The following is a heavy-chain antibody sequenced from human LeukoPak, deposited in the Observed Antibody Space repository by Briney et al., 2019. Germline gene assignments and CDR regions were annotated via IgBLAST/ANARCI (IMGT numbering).Heavy chain of an antibody. J-gene: IGHJ4*02. Sequence: SETLSLTCSVSDVSISSHYWSWLRQPPGKGLEWIAYMRDTVNTKDNPSFKSRLTLSADTSKNQFSLRLSSVTAADSAAYYCATIKRGNIYGYFDFWGQGILVTVSS. CDR3: ATIKRGNIYGYFDF. D-gene: IGHD5-18*01. CDR1: DVSISSHY. CDR2: MRDTVNT. V-gene: IGHV4-59*11.